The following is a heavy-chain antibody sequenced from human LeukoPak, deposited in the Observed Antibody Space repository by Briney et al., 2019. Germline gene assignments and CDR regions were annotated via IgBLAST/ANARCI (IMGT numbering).Heavy chain of an antibody. V-gene: IGHV1-69*05. CDR2: IIPMFGPA. CDR3: ARDRAPAIGPQPAYYYYYMDV. D-gene: IGHD2-21*02. CDR1: GGTFSNYA. J-gene: IGHJ6*03. Sequence: SVKVSCKASGGTFSNYAISWVRQAPGQGLEWMGGIIPMFGPASSTQKFQGRVTITTDDSTSTVYMELSSLTSEDTAVYYCARDRAPAIGPQPAYYYYYMDVWGKGTTVTVSS.